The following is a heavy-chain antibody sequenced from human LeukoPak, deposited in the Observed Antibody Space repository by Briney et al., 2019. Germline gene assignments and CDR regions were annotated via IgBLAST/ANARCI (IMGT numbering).Heavy chain of an antibody. J-gene: IGHJ5*02. CDR3: AKDWPSELRYFARTIRHDP. D-gene: IGHD3-9*01. V-gene: IGHV3-30*02. CDR2: IRYDGSNK. CDR1: GFTFSSYG. Sequence: GGSLRLSCAASGFTFSSYGMHWVRQAPGKGLEWVAFIRYDGSNKYYADSVKGRFTISRDNSKNTLYLQMNSLRAEDTAVYYCAKDWPSELRYFARTIRHDPWGQGPLVTVSS.